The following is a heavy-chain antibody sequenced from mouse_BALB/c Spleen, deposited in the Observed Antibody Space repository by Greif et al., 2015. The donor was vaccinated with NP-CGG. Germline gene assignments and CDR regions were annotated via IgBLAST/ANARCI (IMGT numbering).Heavy chain of an antibody. CDR3: ARGGGMDY. J-gene: IGHJ4*01. V-gene: IGHV5-4*02. CDR1: GFTFSDYY. D-gene: IGHD1-1*02. Sequence: EVKLQESGGGLVKPGGSLKLSCAASGFTFSDYYMYWVRQTPEKRLEWVATISDGGSYTYYPDSVKGRFTISRDNAKNNLYLQMSSLKSEDTAMYYCARGGGMDYWGQGTSVTVSS. CDR2: ISDGGSYT.